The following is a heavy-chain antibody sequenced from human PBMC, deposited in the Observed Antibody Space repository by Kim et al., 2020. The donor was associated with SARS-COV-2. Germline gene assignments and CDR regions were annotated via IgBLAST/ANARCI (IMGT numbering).Heavy chain of an antibody. J-gene: IGHJ2*01. CDR1: GYTFTSYA. D-gene: IGHD7-27*01. V-gene: IGHV7-4-1*02. CDR3: ARGADWGRYWYFDL. CDR2: INTNTGNP. Sequence: ASVKVSCKASGYTFTSYAMNWVRQAPGQGLEWMGWINTNTGNPTYAQGFTGRFVFSLDTSVSTAYLQISSLKAEDTAVYYCARGADWGRYWYFDLWGRGTLVTVSS.